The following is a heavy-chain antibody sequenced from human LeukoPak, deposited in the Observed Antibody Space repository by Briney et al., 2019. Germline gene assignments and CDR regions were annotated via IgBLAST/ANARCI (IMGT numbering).Heavy chain of an antibody. J-gene: IGHJ4*02. CDR2: ISGSGGST. CDR1: GFTFSSYA. CDR3: AKDVRLVRGVNYGSIIDYFDY. D-gene: IGHD3-10*01. V-gene: IGHV3-23*01. Sequence: VGSLRLSCAASGFTFSSYAMSWVRQAPGKGLEWVSAISGSGGSTYYADSVKGRFTIPRDNSKNTLYLQMDSLRAEDTAVYYCAKDVRLVRGVNYGSIIDYFDYWGQGTLVTVSS.